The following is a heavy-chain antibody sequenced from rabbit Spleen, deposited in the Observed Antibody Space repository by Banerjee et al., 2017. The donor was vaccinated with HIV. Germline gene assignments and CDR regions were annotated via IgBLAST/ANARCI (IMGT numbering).Heavy chain of an antibody. CDR2: INAATAKP. CDR3: ARGVYDDYDTYYFDF. Sequence: QEQLVESGGGLVQPEGSLTLTCKASGFSFGDRDVMCWVRQAPGKGLEWIACINAATAKPVYATWAKGRFTISRTSSTTVTLQMTSLTAADTATYFCARGVYDDYDTYYFDFWGPGTLVTVS. D-gene: IGHD2-1*01. V-gene: IGHV1S45*01. J-gene: IGHJ4*01. CDR1: GFSFGDRDV.